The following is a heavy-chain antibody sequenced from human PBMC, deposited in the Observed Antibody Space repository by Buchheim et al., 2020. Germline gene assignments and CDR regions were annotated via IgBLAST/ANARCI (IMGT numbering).Heavy chain of an antibody. D-gene: IGHD5-24*01. J-gene: IGHJ4*02. Sequence: QVQLQESGPGLLKPSETLSLTCTVSGGSISTTTYYWDWIRQSPGKGLEWIGNVHYTGTTYYNPSLKSRVTMSVDTSKNQFSLKLISVTAADTALYYCARYSDAYNFFDYWGQGTL. V-gene: IGHV4-39*01. CDR2: VHYTGTT. CDR3: ARYSDAYNFFDY. CDR1: GGSISTTTYY.